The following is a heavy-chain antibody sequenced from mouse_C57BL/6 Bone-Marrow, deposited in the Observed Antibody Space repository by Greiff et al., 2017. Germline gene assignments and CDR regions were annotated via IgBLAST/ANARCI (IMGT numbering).Heavy chain of an antibody. CDR3: ARDATTVVATD. Sequence: EVQLQESGGGLVKPGGSLKLSCAASGFTFSSYAMSWVRQTPEKRLEWVATISDGGSYTYYPDNVKGRFTISRDNAKNNPYLQMSHLKSEDTAMYYCARDATTVVATDWGQGTTLTVSS. CDR2: ISDGGSYT. J-gene: IGHJ2*01. D-gene: IGHD1-1*01. CDR1: GFTFSSYA. V-gene: IGHV5-4*01.